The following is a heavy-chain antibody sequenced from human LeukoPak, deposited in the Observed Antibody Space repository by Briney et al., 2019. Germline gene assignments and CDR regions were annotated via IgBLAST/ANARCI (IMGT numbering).Heavy chain of an antibody. D-gene: IGHD1-1*01. Sequence: PSETLSLTCAAYGGSFSGYYWSWIRQPPGKGLEWIGEINHSGSTNYNPSLKSRVTISVDTSKNQFSLKLSSVTAADTAVYYCARDEIGTTMTYYYGMDVWGKGTTVTVSS. CDR3: ARDEIGTTMTYYYGMDV. CDR1: GGSFSGYY. V-gene: IGHV4-34*01. CDR2: INHSGST. J-gene: IGHJ6*04.